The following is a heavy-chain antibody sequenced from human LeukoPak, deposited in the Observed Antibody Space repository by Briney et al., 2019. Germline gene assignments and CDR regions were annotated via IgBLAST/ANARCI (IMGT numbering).Heavy chain of an antibody. J-gene: IGHJ4*02. V-gene: IGHV3-9*01. CDR1: GFTFDDYA. CDR3: AKDMSIAVAGVMDY. CDR2: ISWNSGSI. D-gene: IGHD6-19*01. Sequence: PGGSLRLSCAASGFTFDDYAMHWVRHAPGKGLEWVSGISWNSGSIGYADSVKGRFTISRDNAKNSLYLQMNSLRAEDTALYYCAKDMSIAVAGVMDYWGQGTLVTVSS.